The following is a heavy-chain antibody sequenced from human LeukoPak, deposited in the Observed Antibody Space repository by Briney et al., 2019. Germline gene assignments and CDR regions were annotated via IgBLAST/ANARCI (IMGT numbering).Heavy chain of an antibody. CDR2: IRYDGSNK. D-gene: IGHD3-22*01. Sequence: GGSLRLSCAASGFTFSNYDMHWVRQAPGKGLEWVAFIRYDGSNKYYADSVKGRFTISRDNSKMYLQMNSLRAEDTAVYYCVVVFDYWGQGTLVTVSS. CDR3: VVVFDY. J-gene: IGHJ4*02. CDR1: GFTFSNYD. V-gene: IGHV3-30*02.